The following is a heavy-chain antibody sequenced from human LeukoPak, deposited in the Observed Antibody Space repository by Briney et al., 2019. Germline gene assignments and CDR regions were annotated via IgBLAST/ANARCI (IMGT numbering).Heavy chain of an antibody. CDR2: ISGSGGNI. J-gene: IGHJ4*02. Sequence: PGGSLRLSCAASGFIFSSYEMNWVRQAPGKGLEWVSYISGSGGNIYYADSVKGRFTITRDNAKNSLFLQMNSLRGEDTAVYYCARGFLFPYYFDNWGQGTLVTVSS. V-gene: IGHV3-48*03. CDR1: GFIFSSYE. CDR3: ARGFLFPYYFDN.